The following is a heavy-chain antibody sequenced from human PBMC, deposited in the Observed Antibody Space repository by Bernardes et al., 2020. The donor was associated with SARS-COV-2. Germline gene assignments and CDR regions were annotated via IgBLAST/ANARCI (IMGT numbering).Heavy chain of an antibody. CDR2: ISAYNGNT. Sequence: ASVKVSCKASGYTFTSDGISWARQAPGQGLEWMGWISAYNGNTNYAQKLQGRVTMTTDTSTSTAYMELRSLRSDDTAVYYCARDLRGYEFWSGYYPVPYYFDYWGQGTLVTVSA. D-gene: IGHD3-3*01. J-gene: IGHJ4*02. CDR1: GYTFTSDG. CDR3: ARDLRGYEFWSGYYPVPYYFDY. V-gene: IGHV1-18*01.